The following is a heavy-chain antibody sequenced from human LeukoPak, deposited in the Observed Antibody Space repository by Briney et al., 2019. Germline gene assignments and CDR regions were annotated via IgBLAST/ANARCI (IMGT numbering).Heavy chain of an antibody. V-gene: IGHV3-7*01. Sequence: GGSLRLSRAAAGFTFSDYWMTWVRQFPGQGQEWVANIKQDGSESYYVDSVKGRFTISRDNAKQSHYLDMDSLRVEDTAVYYCARVGAWDLQRVFDHWGQGALVTVSS. CDR3: ARVGAWDLQRVFDH. CDR2: IKQDGSES. CDR1: GFTFSDYW. J-gene: IGHJ4*02. D-gene: IGHD1-26*01.